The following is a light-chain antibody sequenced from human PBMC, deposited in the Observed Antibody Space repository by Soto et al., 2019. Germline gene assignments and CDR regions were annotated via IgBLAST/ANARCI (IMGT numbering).Light chain of an antibody. J-gene: IGKJ5*01. CDR3: QQYGNSPIT. Sequence: EIVLTQSPGTLSLSPLEIATLSFMASQSVSSSYLAWYQQKPGQAPRLLIYGTSSRATGIPDRFSGSGSGTDFTLTISRLEPEDFAVYYCQQYGNSPITFGQGTRLEIK. V-gene: IGKV3-20*01. CDR1: QSVSSSY. CDR2: GTS.